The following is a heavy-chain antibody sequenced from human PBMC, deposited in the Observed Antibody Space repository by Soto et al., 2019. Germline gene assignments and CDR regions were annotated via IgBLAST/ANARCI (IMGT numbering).Heavy chain of an antibody. D-gene: IGHD3-10*01. CDR1: GGSISGYY. Sequence: QVQLQESGPGLVKPSETLSLTCTVSGGSISGYYWTWIRQPPGKGLEWVGSLFYGGTTAYNPSLKSRLTMSLDTSKNPYSLKLRSVTAADTAVYYCARHRGPAPVYWGQGTLVTASS. CDR3: ARHRGPAPVY. J-gene: IGHJ4*02. CDR2: LFYGGTT. V-gene: IGHV4-39*01.